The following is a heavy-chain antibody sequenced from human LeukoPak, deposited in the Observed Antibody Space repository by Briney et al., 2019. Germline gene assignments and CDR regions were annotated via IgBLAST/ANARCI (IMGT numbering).Heavy chain of an antibody. D-gene: IGHD4-11*01. CDR3: ARVGVSTYSFDY. J-gene: IGHJ4*02. CDR1: GFTFSSYW. Sequence: PGGSLRLSCAASGFTFSSYWMHWVRQAPGKGLVWVSRIKNDGSSTTYADSVKGRFTISGDNAKNTVYLQMNSLRAEDTAVYYCARVGVSTYSFDYWGQGTLVTVSS. CDR2: IKNDGSST. V-gene: IGHV3-74*01.